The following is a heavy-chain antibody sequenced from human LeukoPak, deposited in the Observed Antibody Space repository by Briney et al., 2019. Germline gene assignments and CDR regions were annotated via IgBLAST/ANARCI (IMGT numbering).Heavy chain of an antibody. J-gene: IGHJ4*02. CDR2: ISWNSDSI. Sequence: PGGSLRLSCSAPGFTFDDYAMHWVRQTPGKGLEWVSGISWNSDSIGYADSVKGRFTISRDNAKNSLYLQMNSLRAEDMALHYCAKGSSSWYTQFDYWGQGTLVTVSS. V-gene: IGHV3-9*03. CDR1: GFTFDDYA. D-gene: IGHD6-13*01. CDR3: AKGSSSWYTQFDY.